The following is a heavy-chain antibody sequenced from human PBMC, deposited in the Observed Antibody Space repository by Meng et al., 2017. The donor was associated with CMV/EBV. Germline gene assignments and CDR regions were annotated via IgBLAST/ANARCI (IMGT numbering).Heavy chain of an antibody. CDR3: ARGLAARPWDY. CDR1: GFTFSSYS. V-gene: IGHV3-48*04. Sequence: GESLKISCAASGFTFSSYSMNWVRQAPGKGLEWVSYISSSSSTIYYADSVKGRFNISRDNAKNSLYLQMNSLRAEDTAVYYCARGLAARPWDYWGQGTLVTVSS. J-gene: IGHJ4*02. D-gene: IGHD6-6*01. CDR2: ISSSSSTI.